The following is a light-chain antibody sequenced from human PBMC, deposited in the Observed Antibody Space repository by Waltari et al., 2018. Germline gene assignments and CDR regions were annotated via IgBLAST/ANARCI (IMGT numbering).Light chain of an antibody. V-gene: IGKV3-15*01. CDR1: QSVSSN. CDR2: GAS. J-gene: IGKJ2*01. CDR3: QQYNNWPRRT. Sequence: EIVMTQSPATLSVSPGERATLSCRASQSVSSNLAWYHHKPGQAPRPLIYGASTRATGFPARFSGSGSGTEFTLTISSLQSEDFAVYYCQQYNNWPRRTFAQGTKVEIK.